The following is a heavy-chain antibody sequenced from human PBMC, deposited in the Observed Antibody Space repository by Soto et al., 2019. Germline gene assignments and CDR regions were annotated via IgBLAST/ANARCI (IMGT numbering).Heavy chain of an antibody. V-gene: IGHV3-30*18. CDR1: GVTISSSG. CDR2: ISHDGSKK. J-gene: IGHJ5*01. D-gene: IGHD5-18*01. CDR3: AKEVGSGFLLGWFES. Sequence: QVQLVESGGGVVQPGRSLRLSCAASGVTISSSGMHWVRQAPGKGLEWVAFISHDGSKKYYEDALKGRFTISRDNSKNPLDLQMSRLIIEDTSMYYCAKEVGSGFLLGWFESWVQGILVTVSS.